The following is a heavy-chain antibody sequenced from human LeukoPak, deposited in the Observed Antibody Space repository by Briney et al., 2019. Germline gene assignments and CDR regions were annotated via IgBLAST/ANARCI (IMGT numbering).Heavy chain of an antibody. CDR1: GGSVDSSSYY. V-gene: IGHV4-39*01. J-gene: IGHJ6*03. CDR3: ARHRFLAWLSHDYKNYMDV. D-gene: IGHD3-3*01. CDR2: IYYSGNT. Sequence: PSETLSLTCNVSGGSVDSSSYYWGWIRQPPGKGLEWLGTIYYSGNTYYDPSLRSRVALSIDTSKNHFSLRLTSVTAADTAVYYCARHRFLAWLSHDYKNYMDVLGKGTTVIVSS.